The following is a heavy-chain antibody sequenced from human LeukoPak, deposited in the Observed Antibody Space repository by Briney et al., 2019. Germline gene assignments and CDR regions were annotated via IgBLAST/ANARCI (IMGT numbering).Heavy chain of an antibody. Sequence: GGSLRLSCAASGFIFSTYGMYWVRQAPGKGLEWVAFIRHDGSIKNYADSVKGRFTISRDNFKNTLSLQMSSLRGEDTAVYCCAKCGLLTNYYYYYMDVWGKGATVTVSS. V-gene: IGHV3-30*02. J-gene: IGHJ6*03. CDR3: AKCGLLTNYYYYYMDV. CDR2: IRHDGSIK. CDR1: GFIFSTYG. D-gene: IGHD2-15*01.